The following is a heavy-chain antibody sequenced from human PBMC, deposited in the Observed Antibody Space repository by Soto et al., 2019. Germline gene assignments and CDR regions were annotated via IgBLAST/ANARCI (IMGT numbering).Heavy chain of an antibody. CDR3: ARDTSVGP. V-gene: IGHV4-38-2*02. CDR2: VYHSGSA. D-gene: IGHD2-15*01. Sequence: TSETLSLTCAVSGSSISSGYYWGWVRQPPGKGLEWVGSVYHSGSAYYNPSLKSRVTISLDTSKNHFSLKMTSVTAADTAVYYCARDTSVGPWGQGTLVTVSS. J-gene: IGHJ5*02. CDR1: GSSISSGYY.